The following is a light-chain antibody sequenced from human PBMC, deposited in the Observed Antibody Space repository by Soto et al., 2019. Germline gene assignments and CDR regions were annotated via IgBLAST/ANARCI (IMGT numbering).Light chain of an antibody. CDR3: QQRSNWPLT. CDR1: QSVSSS. Sequence: DIVLTQSPATLSLSPGERATLSCRASQSVSSSLAWYQQKPGQTPRLLIYDASNRATGIPARFNGSGSGTDFTLTVSSREPEDLAVYYCQQRSNWPLTCGGGTKVEIK. J-gene: IGKJ4*01. V-gene: IGKV3-11*01. CDR2: DAS.